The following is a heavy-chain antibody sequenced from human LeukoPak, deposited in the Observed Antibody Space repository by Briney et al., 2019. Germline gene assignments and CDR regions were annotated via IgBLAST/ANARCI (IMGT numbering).Heavy chain of an antibody. CDR1: GFTFSSYG. Sequence: GRSLRLSCAASGFTFSSYGMHWVRQAPGKGLEWVAVIWYDGSNKYYADSVKGRFTISRDNSKNTLYLQTNSLRAEDTAVYYCARVGEYSSSWPFDYWGQGTLVTVSS. V-gene: IGHV3-33*01. CDR2: IWYDGSNK. J-gene: IGHJ4*02. CDR3: ARVGEYSSSWPFDY. D-gene: IGHD6-13*01.